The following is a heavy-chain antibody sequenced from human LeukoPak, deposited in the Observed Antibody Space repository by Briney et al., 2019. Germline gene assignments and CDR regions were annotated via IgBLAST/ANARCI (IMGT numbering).Heavy chain of an antibody. CDR3: ARVGPQLNFDY. V-gene: IGHV4-59*01. J-gene: IGHJ4*02. CDR2: IYYSGST. CDR1: GGSISSYY. Sequence: SETLSLTCTVSGGSISSYYWSWIRQPPGKGLEWIGYIYYSGSTNYNPSLKSRVTISVDTSKNQFSLKLSSVTAADTAVYYCARVGPQLNFDYWGQGTLVTVSS. D-gene: IGHD3/OR15-3a*01.